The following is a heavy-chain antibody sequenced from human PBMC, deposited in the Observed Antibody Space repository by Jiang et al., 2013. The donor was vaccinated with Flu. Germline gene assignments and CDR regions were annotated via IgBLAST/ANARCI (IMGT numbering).Heavy chain of an antibody. D-gene: IGHD2-15*01. V-gene: IGHV1-2*02. CDR1: GYTFTGYY. Sequence: VKVSCKASGYTFTGYYMHWVRQAPGQGLEWMGWINPNSGGTNYAQKFQGRVTMTRDTSISTAYMELSRLRSDDTAVYYCARWVAATSELFDPWGQGTLVTVSS. CDR2: INPNSGGT. CDR3: ARWVAATSELFDP. J-gene: IGHJ5*02.